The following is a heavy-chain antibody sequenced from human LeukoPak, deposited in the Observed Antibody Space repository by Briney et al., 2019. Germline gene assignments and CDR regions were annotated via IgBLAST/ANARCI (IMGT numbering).Heavy chain of an antibody. CDR3: VRPYSTSGLGY. D-gene: IGHD2-2*01. CDR2: IKQDGGEE. J-gene: IGHJ4*02. Sequence: PGGSLRLSCAASGFTFSSYWMSWVRQAPGKGLEWVANIKQDGGEEHYVDSVKGRFTISRDNAKNSVYLHMNSLRAEDTAVYYCVRPYSTSGLGYWGQGTLVTVSS. CDR1: GFTFSSYW. V-gene: IGHV3-7*01.